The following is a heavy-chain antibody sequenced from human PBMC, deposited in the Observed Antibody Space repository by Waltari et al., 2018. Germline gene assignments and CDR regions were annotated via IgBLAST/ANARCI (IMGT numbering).Heavy chain of an antibody. Sequence: EVQLVESGGGLVKPGGSLRRPCAAPGFTFRAYSRHWVRQAPGKGLEWVSSISGSSIYIYYTDSVKGRFTISRDNAGNSLYLQMSSLRAEDTAVYYCAPLYFDWSSATSWGQGTLVTVSS. CDR1: GFTFRAYS. V-gene: IGHV3-21*02. CDR2: ISGSSIYI. J-gene: IGHJ5*02. CDR3: APLYFDWSSATS. D-gene: IGHD3-9*01.